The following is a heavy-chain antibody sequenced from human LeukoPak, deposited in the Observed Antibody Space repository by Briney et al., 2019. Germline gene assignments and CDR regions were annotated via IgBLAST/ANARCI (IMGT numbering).Heavy chain of an antibody. V-gene: IGHV3-74*01. CDR2: IKTDGSDT. CDR3: ARGGTSGCLDF. D-gene: IGHD6-19*01. CDR1: GFTFSSYW. J-gene: IGHJ4*02. Sequence: PGGSLRPSCAASGFTFSSYWMHWVRQVPGKGLVWVSRIKTDGSDTSYADSVKGRFTISRDNAQNTLYLEMNSTSVDDTAVYYCARGGTSGCLDFWGQGTLVTVSS.